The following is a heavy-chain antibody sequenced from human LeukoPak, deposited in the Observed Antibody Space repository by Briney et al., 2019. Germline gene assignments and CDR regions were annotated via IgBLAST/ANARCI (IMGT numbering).Heavy chain of an antibody. J-gene: IGHJ5*02. CDR2: IYYSGST. D-gene: IGHD2-2*02. CDR1: GGSISSSSYY. V-gene: IGHV4-39*01. Sequence: SETLSLTCTVSGGSISSSSYYWGWIRQPPGKGLEWIGSIYYSGSTYYNPSLKSRVTISVDTSKNQFSLKLSSVTAADTAVYYCARHLYTNWFDPWGQGTLVTVSS. CDR3: ARHLYTNWFDP.